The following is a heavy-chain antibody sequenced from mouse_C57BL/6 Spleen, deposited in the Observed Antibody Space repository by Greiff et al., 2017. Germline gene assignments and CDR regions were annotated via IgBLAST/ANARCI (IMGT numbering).Heavy chain of an antibody. D-gene: IGHD3-1*01. CDR3: ARGGYDCFAWFAY. V-gene: IGHV5-17*01. Sequence: EVMLVESGGGLVKPGGSLKLSCAASGFTFSDYGMHWVRQAPEKGLEWVAYISSGSSTIYYADTVKGRFTISRDNAKNTLFLQMTSLRSEDTAMYYCARGGYDCFAWFAYWGQGTLVTVSA. CDR1: GFTFSDYG. CDR2: ISSGSSTI. J-gene: IGHJ3*01.